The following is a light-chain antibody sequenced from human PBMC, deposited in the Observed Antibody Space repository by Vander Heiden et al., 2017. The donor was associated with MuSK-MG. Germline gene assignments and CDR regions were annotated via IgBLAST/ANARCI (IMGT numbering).Light chain of an antibody. J-gene: IGLJ3*02. Sequence: QSVLPQPPSPSGTPGHRVAISCPGSSSNMGGNTVNWYQQLPGTAPKLLIYSNSQRPSGVSDRFSGSKSGTSASLAISGLQSEDEADYYCATWDDSLFWVFGGGTKLTVL. V-gene: IGLV1-44*01. CDR2: SNS. CDR3: ATWDDSLFWV. CDR1: SSNMGGNT.